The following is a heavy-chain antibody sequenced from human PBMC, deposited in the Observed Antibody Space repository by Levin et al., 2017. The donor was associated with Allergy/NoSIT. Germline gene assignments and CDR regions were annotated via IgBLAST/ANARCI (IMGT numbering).Heavy chain of an antibody. Sequence: SCKVSGGSISSGSYYWSWIRQPAAKGLEWIGRIYSSGSANYNPSLKSLVTISVDTSKNQFSLKLSSVTAADTAVYYCAIAEVGSEHWGQGTLVTVSS. CDR2: IYSSGSA. D-gene: IGHD3-10*01. V-gene: IGHV4-61*02. CDR3: AIAEVGSEH. CDR1: GGSISSGSYY. J-gene: IGHJ4*02.